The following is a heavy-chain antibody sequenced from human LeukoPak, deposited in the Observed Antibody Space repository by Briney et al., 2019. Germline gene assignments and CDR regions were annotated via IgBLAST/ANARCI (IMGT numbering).Heavy chain of an antibody. CDR3: ARGIIVGATWGENDTWFEP. Sequence: SETLSLTCTVSGDSISSYYWSWIRQPPGKGLEWIGYIYYSGNTNYNPSLKSRVTISVDTSKNQFSLKLSSVTAADTAVYYCARGIIVGATWGENDTWFEPWGQGTLVTVSS. J-gene: IGHJ5*02. V-gene: IGHV4-59*01. CDR2: IYYSGNT. D-gene: IGHD1-26*01. CDR1: GDSISSYY.